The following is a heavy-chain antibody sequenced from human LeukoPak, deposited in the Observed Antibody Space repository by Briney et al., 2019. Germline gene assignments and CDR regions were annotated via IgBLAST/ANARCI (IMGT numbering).Heavy chain of an antibody. J-gene: IGHJ4*02. CDR1: GGSISSGGYS. D-gene: IGHD5-18*01. Sequence: KPSETLSLTCAVSGGSISSGGYSWSWIRQPPGKGLEWIGYIYHGGSTYYNPSLKSRVTISVDTSKNQFSLKLSSVTAADTAVYYCARGSTQYSYGLGYWGQGTLVTVSS. V-gene: IGHV4-30-2*01. CDR3: ARGSTQYSYGLGY. CDR2: IYHGGST.